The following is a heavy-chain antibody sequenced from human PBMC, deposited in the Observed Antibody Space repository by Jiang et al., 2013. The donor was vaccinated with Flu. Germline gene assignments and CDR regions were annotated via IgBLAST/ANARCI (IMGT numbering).Heavy chain of an antibody. D-gene: IGHD3-22*01. Sequence: SLTCTVSGGSISSSSYYWGWIRQPPGKGLEWIGSIYYSGSTYXNPSLKSRVTISVDTSKNQFSLKLSSVTAADTAVYYCASQLLGSGYYYVAAFDIWGQGTMVTVSS. CDR2: IYYSGST. J-gene: IGHJ3*02. CDR3: ASQLLGSGYYYVAAFDI. V-gene: IGHV4-39*01. CDR1: GGSISSSSYY.